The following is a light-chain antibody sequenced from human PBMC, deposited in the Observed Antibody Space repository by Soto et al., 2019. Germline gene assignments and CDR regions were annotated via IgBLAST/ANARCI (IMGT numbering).Light chain of an antibody. V-gene: IGKV3-20*01. Sequence: ESVLTQSPGTLSLSRGERATLSCRASQSVGSSYLAWYQQKPGQAPRLLIFGASSRAAGIPDRFSGSGSGKDFTLTISRLEAEDFAVYYCQQYGGSPGTFGQGTKVEIK. J-gene: IGKJ1*01. CDR3: QQYGGSPGT. CDR1: QSVGSSY. CDR2: GAS.